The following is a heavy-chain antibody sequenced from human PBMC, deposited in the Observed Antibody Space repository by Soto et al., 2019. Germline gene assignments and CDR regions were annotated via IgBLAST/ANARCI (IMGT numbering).Heavy chain of an antibody. CDR3: ARARTQHTMIVAYGSGAYNWFDP. Sequence: QVQLQESGPGLVKPSQTLSLTCTVSGGSISSGGYYWSWIRQHPGKGLEWIGDIYYSGSTYYNPSLKSRVTISVDTSKSQLSLKLSSVTAADTAVYYCARARTQHTMIVAYGSGAYNWFDPSGQGTLITVSS. CDR2: IYYSGST. CDR1: GGSISSGGYY. J-gene: IGHJ5*02. D-gene: IGHD3-22*01. V-gene: IGHV4-31*03.